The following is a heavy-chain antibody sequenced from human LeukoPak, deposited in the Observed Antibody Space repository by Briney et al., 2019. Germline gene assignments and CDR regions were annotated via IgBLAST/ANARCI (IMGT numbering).Heavy chain of an antibody. J-gene: IGHJ3*01. CDR2: IFYSGTT. Sequence: SETLSLTCSVSRGSISSPNYYWGWIRQPPGKGLEGIGNIFYSGTTYYNPSLPSLKSRVIILIDTSKNQFSLRLRSVTAADTAVYYCASLRKRGGAFDLWGQGTVVAVSS. V-gene: IGHV4-39*07. CDR1: RGSISSPNYY. CDR3: ASLRKRGGAFDL.